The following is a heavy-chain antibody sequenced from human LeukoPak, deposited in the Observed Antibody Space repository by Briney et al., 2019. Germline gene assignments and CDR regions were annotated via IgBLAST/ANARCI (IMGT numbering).Heavy chain of an antibody. CDR1: GYTFTGYY. D-gene: IGHD2-15*01. J-gene: IGHJ5*02. CDR2: INPNSGGT. CDR3: ARVVRVVVAAFDP. V-gene: IGHV1-2*06. Sequence: GASVKVSCKASGYTFTGYYMHWVRQAPGQGLEWMGRINPNSGGTNYAQKFQGRVTMTRDTSISTAYMELSRLRSDDTAVYYCARVVRVVVAAFDPWGQGTLVTVSS.